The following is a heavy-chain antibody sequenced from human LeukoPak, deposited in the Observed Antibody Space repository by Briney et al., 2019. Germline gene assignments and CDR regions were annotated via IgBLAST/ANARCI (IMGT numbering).Heavy chain of an antibody. CDR3: AREEALGSGSFDY. V-gene: IGHV4-59*01. D-gene: IGHD1-26*01. CDR2: IFYSGST. Sequence: SETLSLTCTVSGGSISSYYWSWIRQPPGKGLEWIGYIFYSGSTNYNPSLKSRVTISVDTSKNQFSLKLSSVTAADTAVYYCAREEALGSGSFDYWGQGTLVTVSS. CDR1: GGSISSYY. J-gene: IGHJ4*02.